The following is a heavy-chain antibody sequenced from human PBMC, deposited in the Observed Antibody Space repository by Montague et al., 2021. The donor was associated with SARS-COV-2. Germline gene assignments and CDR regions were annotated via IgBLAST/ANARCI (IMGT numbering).Heavy chain of an antibody. CDR3: ARAGLGGAYYYYYGMDV. Sequence: SLRLSCAASGFTFSSYDMHWVRQATGKGLKWVSAIGTAGDTYYPGSVKGRFTISRENAKNSLYLQMNSLRAGDTAVYYCARAGLGGAYYYYYGMDVWGQGTTVTVSS. V-gene: IGHV3-13*01. D-gene: IGHD4-23*01. CDR1: GFTFSSYD. CDR2: IGTAGDT. J-gene: IGHJ6*02.